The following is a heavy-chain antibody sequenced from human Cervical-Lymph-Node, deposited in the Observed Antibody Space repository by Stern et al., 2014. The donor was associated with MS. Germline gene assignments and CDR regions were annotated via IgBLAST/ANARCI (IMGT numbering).Heavy chain of an antibody. Sequence: VHLVESGGGVVQPGRSLRLTCPAAGFTFSRYGMHWVRQAPGKGLEWVALISHDGSNKYYADSVRGRFTISRDKSKNTLYLQMNSLRAEDTAVYYCAKDVSDSSAWYYFDYWGQGNLVTVSS. J-gene: IGHJ4*02. CDR2: ISHDGSNK. CDR1: GFTFSRYG. CDR3: AKDVSDSSAWYYFDY. D-gene: IGHD6-19*01. V-gene: IGHV3-30*18.